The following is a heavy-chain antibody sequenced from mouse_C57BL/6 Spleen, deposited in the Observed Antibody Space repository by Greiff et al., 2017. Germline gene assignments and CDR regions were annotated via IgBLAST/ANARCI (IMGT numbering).Heavy chain of an antibody. Sequence: EVQLVESGPVLVKPGASVKMSCKASGYTFTDYYMNWVKQSHGKSLEWIGVINPYNGGTSYNQKFKGKATLTVDKSSSTAYMELNSLTSEDSAVYYCARRGVGSRYFDYWGQGTTLTVSS. CDR2: INPYNGGT. V-gene: IGHV1-19*01. CDR1: GYTFTDYY. CDR3: ARRGVGSRYFDY. J-gene: IGHJ2*01. D-gene: IGHD1-1*01.